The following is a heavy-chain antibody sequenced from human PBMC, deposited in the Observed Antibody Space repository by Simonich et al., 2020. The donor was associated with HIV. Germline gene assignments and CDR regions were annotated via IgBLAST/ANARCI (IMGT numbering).Heavy chain of an antibody. V-gene: IGHV4-34*01. CDR3: ARRGGYAFDY. CDR2: INHSEST. D-gene: IGHD5-12*01. J-gene: IGHJ4*02. CDR1: GGSFSGYY. Sequence: QVHLQQWGAGLLKPSETLSLTCAVYGGSFSGYYWNWTRQPPGKGLEWIGEINHSESTNYNSSLKSRVTIAVDTSKNQFSLKLSSVTAADTAMYYCARRGGYAFDYWGQGTLVTVSS.